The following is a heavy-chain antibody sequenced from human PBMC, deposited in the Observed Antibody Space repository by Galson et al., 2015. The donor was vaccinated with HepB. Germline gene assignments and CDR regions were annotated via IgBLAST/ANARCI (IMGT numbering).Heavy chain of an antibody. V-gene: IGHV3-53*05. D-gene: IGHD3-22*01. CDR2: VSGGGTP. CDR1: DFIVSDKY. J-gene: IGHJ3*02. CDR3: ARGGDSSGQKKYGLDI. Sequence: SLRLSCAASDFIVSDKYMSWVRQAPEKGLEWVPAVSGGGTPYYADSVKGRFTISRDKSRNMVFLQMNSLTVEDTAVYYCARGGDSSGQKKYGLDIWGQGSKVTVSS.